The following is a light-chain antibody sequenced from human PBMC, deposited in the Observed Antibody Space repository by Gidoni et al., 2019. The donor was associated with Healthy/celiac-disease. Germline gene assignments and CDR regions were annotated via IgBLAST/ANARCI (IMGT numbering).Light chain of an antibody. CDR2: EVS. CDR3: SSYTSSSTLYV. CDR1: SSDVGGYNY. V-gene: IGLV2-14*01. Sequence: QSALTHPASVSVSPGQSITISCTGTSSDVGGYNYVSWYQQHPGKAPKLMIYEVSNRPSGVSNRFSGSKSGNTASLTISGLQAEDEADYYCSSYTSSSTLYVFGTGTKVTVL. J-gene: IGLJ1*01.